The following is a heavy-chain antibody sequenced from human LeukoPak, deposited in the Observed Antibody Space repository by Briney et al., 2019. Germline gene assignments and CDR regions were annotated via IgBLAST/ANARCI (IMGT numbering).Heavy chain of an antibody. J-gene: IGHJ3*02. CDR3: ATFLISSGYYSFINSDAFDI. V-gene: IGHV1-24*01. Sequence: ASVKVSCKVSGYTLTELSMHWVRQAPGNEVEWMGGCDPVDGETIYAQKFQGRVTMTEDTSTDTAYMELSSLRSEDTAVYYCATFLISSGYYSFINSDAFDIWGQGTMVTVSS. CDR1: GYTLTELS. CDR2: CDPVDGET. D-gene: IGHD3-22*01.